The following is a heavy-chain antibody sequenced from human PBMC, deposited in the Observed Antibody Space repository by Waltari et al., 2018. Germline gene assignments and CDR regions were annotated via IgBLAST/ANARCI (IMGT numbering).Heavy chain of an antibody. V-gene: IGHV3-9*01. Sequence: EVQLVGSGGGLVQPGRSLRLSCAASGFTFDDYARHWVRQAPGKGLEWVSGISWNSGSIGYADSVKGRFTISRDNAKNSLYLQMNSLRAEDTALYYCAKETYRYCSGGSCSVDYWGQGTLVTVSS. CDR1: GFTFDDYA. J-gene: IGHJ4*02. CDR2: ISWNSGSI. CDR3: AKETYRYCSGGSCSVDY. D-gene: IGHD2-15*01.